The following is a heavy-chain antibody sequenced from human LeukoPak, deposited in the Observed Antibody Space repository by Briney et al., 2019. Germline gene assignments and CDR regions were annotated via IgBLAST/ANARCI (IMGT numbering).Heavy chain of an antibody. CDR2: ISGSGGST. D-gene: IGHD3-22*01. CDR1: GFTFSSYA. J-gene: IGHJ6*02. CDR3: AKDLGKSGYYLCGMDV. V-gene: IGHV3-23*01. Sequence: PGGSLRLSCAASGFTFSSYAMSWVRQAPGKGLEWVSAISGSGGSTYYADSVKGRFTISRDNSKNTLYLQMNSLRAEDTAVYYCAKDLGKSGYYLCGMDVWGQGTTVTVSS.